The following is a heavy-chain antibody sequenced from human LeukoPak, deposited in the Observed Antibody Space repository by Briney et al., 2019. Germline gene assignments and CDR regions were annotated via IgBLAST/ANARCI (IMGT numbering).Heavy chain of an antibody. CDR3: ARHDSFIPY. CDR1: GFTFSDYA. Sequence: SGGSLRLSCVASGFTFSDYAMSWVRQAPGKGLEWVSGISDSGGSTYYADSVKGRCTISRDNSKNTVSLQMNNLRAEDTAVYFRARHDSFIPYWGQGTLVTVTS. V-gene: IGHV3-23*01. J-gene: IGHJ4*02. D-gene: IGHD3-16*02. CDR2: ISDSGGST.